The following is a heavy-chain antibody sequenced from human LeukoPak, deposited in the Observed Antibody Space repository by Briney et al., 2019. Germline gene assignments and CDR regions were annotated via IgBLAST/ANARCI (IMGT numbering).Heavy chain of an antibody. CDR3: AKDTIGELDY. D-gene: IGHD3-10*01. V-gene: IGHV3-23*01. Sequence: GSLRLSCAASDFSFSNYAMSWVRQAPGKGLEWVSAVSNRGGSTYYADSVKGRFTISRDNSKNTLYLQMNSLRAEDTAVYYCAKDTIGELDYWGQGTLVTVSS. CDR1: DFSFSNYA. J-gene: IGHJ4*02. CDR2: VSNRGGST.